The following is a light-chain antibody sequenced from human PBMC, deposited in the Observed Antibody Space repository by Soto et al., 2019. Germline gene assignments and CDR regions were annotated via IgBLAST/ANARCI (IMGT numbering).Light chain of an antibody. Sequence: EIVMTQSPATLSVSPGERATLSCRASQSVSSNLAWYQQKPCQAPRLLIYGASTRATGIPARFSGSGSGTEFTHTISSLQSEDFAVYYCQQYNNWPRTFGQGTKVEIK. CDR2: GAS. J-gene: IGKJ1*01. CDR3: QQYNNWPRT. V-gene: IGKV3-15*01. CDR1: QSVSSN.